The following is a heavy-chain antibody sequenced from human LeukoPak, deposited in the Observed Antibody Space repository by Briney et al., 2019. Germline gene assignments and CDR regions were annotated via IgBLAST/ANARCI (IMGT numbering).Heavy chain of an antibody. V-gene: IGHV4-59*08. D-gene: IGHD2-2*01. CDR1: GGSISSYY. CDR2: IYYSGST. J-gene: IGHJ3*02. CDR3: ARASPIGGDIVVVPAAIGGDITFGGVIVPPYAFDI. Sequence: SETLSLTCTVSGGSISSYYWSWIRQPPGKGLEWIGYIYYSGSTNYNPSLKSRVTISVDTSKNQFSLKLSSVTAADTAVYYCARASPIGGDIVVVPAAIGGDITFGGVIVPPYAFDIWGQGTMVTVSS.